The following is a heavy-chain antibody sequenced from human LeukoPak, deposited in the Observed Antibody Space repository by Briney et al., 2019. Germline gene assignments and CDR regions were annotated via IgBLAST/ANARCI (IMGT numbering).Heavy chain of an antibody. V-gene: IGHV1-2*02. J-gene: IGHJ4*02. CDR2: INPNNGDT. CDR3: ARTRGTHISMAYLDS. CDR1: GYTFTGNF. D-gene: IGHD2/OR15-2a*01. Sequence: ASVKVSCKTSGYTFTGNFMHWVRQAPGQGPEWMGWINPNNGDTNYAQKFQGRVTMTRVTSITTAYVELSSLRSDDTAVYYCARTRGTHISMAYLDSWGQGTLVTVSS.